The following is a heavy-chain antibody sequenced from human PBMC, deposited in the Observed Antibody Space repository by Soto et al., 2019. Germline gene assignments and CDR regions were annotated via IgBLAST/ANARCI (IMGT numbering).Heavy chain of an antibody. CDR2: IKSKIDGGTT. V-gene: IGHV3-15*07. J-gene: IGHJ5*02. CDR1: GLTFTRAW. CDR3: TTDSPIVATGIGDYADP. D-gene: IGHD5-12*01. Sequence: NPGGSLRLSCAASGLTFTRAWINWVRQAPGKGLEWVGRIKSKIDGGTTDYAAPVKGRFTISRDDSKNTLYLQMSSLKTEDTAVYYCTTDSPIVATGIGDYADPWGQGTLVTVSS.